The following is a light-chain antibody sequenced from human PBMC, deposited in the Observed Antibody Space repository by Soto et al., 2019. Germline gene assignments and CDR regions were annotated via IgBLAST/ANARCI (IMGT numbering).Light chain of an antibody. CDR3: STLTNADSHV. CDR1: SRHIRAYNY. CDR2: EVT. Sequence: SVLAQPASVSGSPVQSITVSCPGTSRHIRAYNYVTWYQQHPGKALKLMIFEVTNRPSGVPNRFAGSKSGNTASPTISGLQAQDEADYDCSTLTNADSHVFGTGTKVTV. J-gene: IGLJ1*01. V-gene: IGLV2-14*01.